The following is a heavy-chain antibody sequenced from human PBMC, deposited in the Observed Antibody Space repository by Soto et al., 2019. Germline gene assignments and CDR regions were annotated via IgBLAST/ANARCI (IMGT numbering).Heavy chain of an antibody. Sequence: ASETLSLTCTVPGGSINYFYWTWIREPPGKGLEWIGYISYTGSANYNASLKSRLTISVDTSKNQFSLKLSSVTAADTALYYCARVNYGDYYYGMDVWGQGTTVTVSS. CDR2: ISYTGSA. V-gene: IGHV4-59*01. D-gene: IGHD4-17*01. CDR1: GGSINYFY. J-gene: IGHJ6*02. CDR3: ARVNYGDYYYGMDV.